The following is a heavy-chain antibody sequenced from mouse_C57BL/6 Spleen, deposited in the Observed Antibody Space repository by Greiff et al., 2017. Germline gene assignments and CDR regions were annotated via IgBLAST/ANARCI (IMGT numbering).Heavy chain of an antibody. CDR3: AREGPGLRRRFAY. D-gene: IGHD2-4*01. J-gene: IGHJ3*01. V-gene: IGHV1-69*01. Sequence: QVQLQQPGAELVMPGASVKLSCKASGYTFTSYWMHWVKQRPGQGLEWIGEIDPSDSYTNYNPKFKGKSTLTVDKSSSTAYMQLSSLTSEDSAVYYGAREGPGLRRRFAYWGQGTLVTVSA. CDR1: GYTFTSYW. CDR2: IDPSDSYT.